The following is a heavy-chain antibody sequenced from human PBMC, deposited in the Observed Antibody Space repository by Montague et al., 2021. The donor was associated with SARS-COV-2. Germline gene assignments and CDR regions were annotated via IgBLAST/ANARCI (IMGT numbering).Heavy chain of an antibody. D-gene: IGHD4-17*01. CDR2: IYSSGST. Sequence: TLSLTCTVSGGSIRSGSYYWSWIRQPAGKGLEWIGRIYSSGSTNYNPSLKSRVTMSVDTSKNQFSLKVSSVTAAGTAVYYCARDYGDYSYYYGLDVWGQGTTVTVSS. J-gene: IGHJ6*02. CDR1: GGSIRSGSYY. V-gene: IGHV4-61*02. CDR3: ARDYGDYSYYYGLDV.